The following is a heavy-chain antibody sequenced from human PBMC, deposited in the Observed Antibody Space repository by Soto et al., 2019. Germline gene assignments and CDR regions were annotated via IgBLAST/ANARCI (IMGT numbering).Heavy chain of an antibody. J-gene: IGHJ4*02. CDR2: IYHSGST. D-gene: IGHD3-3*01. CDR1: GYSISSGYY. CDR3: ARVITYYDFWSGYREPPLVGQNFDY. Sequence: PSETLSLTCAVSGYSISSGYYWGWIRQPPGKGLEWIGSIYHSGSTYYNPSLKSRVTISVDTSKNQFSLKLSSVTAADTAVYYCARVITYYDFWSGYREPPLVGQNFDYWGQGTLVTVSS. V-gene: IGHV4-38-2*01.